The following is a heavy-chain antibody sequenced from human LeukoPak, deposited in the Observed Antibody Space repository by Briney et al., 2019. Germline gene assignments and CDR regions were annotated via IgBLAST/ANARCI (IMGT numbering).Heavy chain of an antibody. CDR1: GFTFSSYS. V-gene: IGHV3-21*01. CDR3: ARERNYDPVWFDP. J-gene: IGHJ5*02. CDR2: ISSSSSYI. D-gene: IGHD3-3*01. Sequence: GGSLRLSCAASGFTFSSYSMNWVRQAPGKGLEWVSSISSSSSYIYYADSVKGRFTISRDNAKNSLYLQMNSLRAEDTAGYYCARERNYDPVWFDPWGQGTLVTVSS.